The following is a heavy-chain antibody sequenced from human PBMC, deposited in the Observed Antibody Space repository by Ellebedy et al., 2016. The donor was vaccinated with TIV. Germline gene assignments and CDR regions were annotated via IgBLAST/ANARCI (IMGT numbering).Heavy chain of an antibody. D-gene: IGHD2-21*02. J-gene: IGHJ4*02. V-gene: IGHV3-7*01. CDR1: GFTLSDY. CDR3: VGWGGDCY. Sequence: GGSLRLSXAASGFTLSDYMSWLRQAPGKGLEWVAHIKPDGSEKYYVDSVKGRFTISRDNTKNSLFLQMNSLRVEDTAVYYCVGWGGDCYWGQGTLVTVSS. CDR2: IKPDGSEK.